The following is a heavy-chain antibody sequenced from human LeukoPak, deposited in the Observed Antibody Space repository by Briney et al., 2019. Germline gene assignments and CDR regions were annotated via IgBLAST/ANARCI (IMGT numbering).Heavy chain of an antibody. D-gene: IGHD2-21*02. CDR3: ARGGFYCGDDCYVDY. CDR1: GGSFSYYY. J-gene: IGHJ4*02. V-gene: IGHV4-34*01. Sequence: SDTLSLTCTIWGGSFSYYYWSWIRQPPEKGLEWIREINHSGSTNYNPSLKSGVTILVDTSKNQFSLKLSSVTAADTDVYYCARGGFYCGDDCYVDYWGQGTLVTVSS. CDR2: INHSGST.